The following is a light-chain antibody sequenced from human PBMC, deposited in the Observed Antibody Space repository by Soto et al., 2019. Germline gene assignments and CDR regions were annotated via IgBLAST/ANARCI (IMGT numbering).Light chain of an antibody. CDR3: SSYTSSSTFSV. V-gene: IGLV2-14*01. J-gene: IGLJ1*01. CDR1: SSDVGGYKY. CDR2: DVS. Sequence: QSALTQPASVSGSPGQSITISCTGTSSDVGGYKYVSWYQQHPGKAPKLMIYDVSNRSSGVSNRFSGSKSGNTASLTISGLQAEDEAHYYCSSYTSSSTFSVFGTGTKVTVL.